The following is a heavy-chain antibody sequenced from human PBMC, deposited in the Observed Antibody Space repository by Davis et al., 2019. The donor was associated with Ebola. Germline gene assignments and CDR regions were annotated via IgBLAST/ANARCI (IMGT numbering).Heavy chain of an antibody. CDR1: GFIFSTYV. CDR2: GTSADT. Sequence: GESLKISCSASGFIFSTYVMSWVRQAPEKGLEWVSTYGTSADTYYADSVKGRFTISRDNSKNTLYLQMNSLRADDTAVYHCAKDSGWFALYAMDVWGKGTPVTVSS. V-gene: IGHV3-23*01. J-gene: IGHJ6*04. CDR3: AKDSGWFALYAMDV. D-gene: IGHD3-10*01.